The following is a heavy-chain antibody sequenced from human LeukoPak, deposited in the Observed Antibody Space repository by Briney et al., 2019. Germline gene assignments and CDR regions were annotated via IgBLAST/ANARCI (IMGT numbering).Heavy chain of an antibody. Sequence: GGSLRLSCAASGFTFDDYAMHWVRQAPGKGLEWVSLISGDGGSTYYADSVKGRFTTSRDNSKNSLYLQMNSLRTEDTALYYCAKVLGYYDSSGYYQEGGFDYWGQGTLVTVSS. D-gene: IGHD3-22*01. CDR1: GFTFDDYA. V-gene: IGHV3-43*02. CDR3: AKVLGYYDSSGYYQEGGFDY. CDR2: ISGDGGST. J-gene: IGHJ4*02.